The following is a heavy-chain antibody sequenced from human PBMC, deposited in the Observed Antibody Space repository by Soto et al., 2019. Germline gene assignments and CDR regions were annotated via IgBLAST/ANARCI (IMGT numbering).Heavy chain of an antibody. CDR2: VYHTGET. V-gene: IGHV4-61*01. J-gene: IGHJ2*01. Sequence: SETLSLPCTVSGAPITSGSYYWTWLRHSPGVGLEWIGFVYHTGETDFNPSLKSRVSISLETSKDQFSLQLNSVTAADTPLYYCASCAYDKTGFFRSHWYFDLWGRGTLVPVSS. CDR1: GAPITSGSYY. D-gene: IGHD3-22*01. CDR3: ASCAYDKTGFFRSHWYFDL.